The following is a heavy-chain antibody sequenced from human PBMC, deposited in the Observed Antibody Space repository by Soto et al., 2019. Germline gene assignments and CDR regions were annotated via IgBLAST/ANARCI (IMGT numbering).Heavy chain of an antibody. D-gene: IGHD3-10*01. CDR1: GFTLTNGW. CDR3: STGRNRNGSDY. V-gene: IGHV3-15*07. CDR2: IRSKADGGTT. Sequence: EVQLVESGGGLVKPGESLRLSCAASGFTLTNGWMTWVRQAPGKGLEWVGRIRSKADGGTTDYSAPVKGRFTISRDDSKDTLDLQMNSLKDEDSAVYYCSTGRNRNGSDYWGPGTLVTVSS. J-gene: IGHJ4*02.